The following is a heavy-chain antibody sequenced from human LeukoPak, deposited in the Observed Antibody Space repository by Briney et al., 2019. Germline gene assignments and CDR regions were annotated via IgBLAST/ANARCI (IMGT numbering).Heavy chain of an antibody. Sequence: SETLSLTCTVSGGSISSSSYYWGWIRQPPGKGLEWIGSIYYSGSTYYNPSLKSRVTISVDTSKNQFSLKLSSVTAADTAVYYCARRTRGRNIVVVLGSNYYFDYWGQGTLVTVSS. CDR1: GGSISSSSYY. J-gene: IGHJ4*02. CDR3: ARRTRGRNIVVVLGSNYYFDY. CDR2: IYYSGST. V-gene: IGHV4-39*07. D-gene: IGHD2-21*01.